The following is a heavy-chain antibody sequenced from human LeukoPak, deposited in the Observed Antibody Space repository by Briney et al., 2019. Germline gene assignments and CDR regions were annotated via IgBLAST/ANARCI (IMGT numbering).Heavy chain of an antibody. CDR2: IIPIFGTA. J-gene: IGHJ6*03. CDR3: ADGASGQPYYYYYMDV. D-gene: IGHD5-12*01. Sequence: SVKVSCKASGGTFSSYAISWVRQAPGQGLEWMGRIIPIFGTANYAQKFQGRVTITADKSTSTAYMELSSLRSEDTAVYCCADGASGQPYYYYYMDVWGKGTTVTVSS. V-gene: IGHV1-69*06. CDR1: GGTFSSYA.